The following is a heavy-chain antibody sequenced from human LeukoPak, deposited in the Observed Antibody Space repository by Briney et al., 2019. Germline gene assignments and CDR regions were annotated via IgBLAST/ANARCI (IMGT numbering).Heavy chain of an antibody. V-gene: IGHV3-30*18. CDR3: AKSVVSNSWSQPLDY. Sequence: GGSLRLSCAASGFTFSSSGMHWVRRAPGKGLEWVAVISYDGSTKYYADSVKGRFTISRDNSNNTLYLQMNSLKSEDTAVYSCAKSVVSNSWSQPLDYWGQGTLVTVSS. J-gene: IGHJ4*02. CDR1: GFTFSSSG. D-gene: IGHD6-13*01. CDR2: ISYDGSTK.